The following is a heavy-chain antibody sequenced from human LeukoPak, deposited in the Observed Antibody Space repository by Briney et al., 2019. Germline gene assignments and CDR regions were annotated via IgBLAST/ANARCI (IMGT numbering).Heavy chain of an antibody. V-gene: IGHV1-69*06. CDR3: ATGFPRWELRANWFDP. CDR2: IIPIFGTA. CDR1: GGTFSSYA. J-gene: IGHJ5*02. D-gene: IGHD1-26*01. Sequence: SVKVSCKASGGTFSSYAISWVRQAPGQGLEWMGVIIPIFGTANYAQKFQGRVTMTEDTSTDTAYMELSSLRSEDTAVYYCATGFPRWELRANWFDPWGQGTLVTVSS.